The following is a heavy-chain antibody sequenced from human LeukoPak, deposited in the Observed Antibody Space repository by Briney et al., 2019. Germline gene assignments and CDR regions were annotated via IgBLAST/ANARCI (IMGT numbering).Heavy chain of an antibody. CDR3: ARCLYCSSTSCSRHGGKYYYYYMDV. CDR1: GGTLSTYG. CDR2: ISAYNGNT. Sequence: GASVKVSCKASGGTLSTYGFSWVRQAPGQGLEWMGWISAYNGNTNYAQKLQGRVTMTTDTSTSTAYMELRSLRSDDTAVYYCARCLYCSSTSCSRHGGKYYYYYMDVWGKGTTVTVSS. D-gene: IGHD2-2*01. J-gene: IGHJ6*03. V-gene: IGHV1-18*01.